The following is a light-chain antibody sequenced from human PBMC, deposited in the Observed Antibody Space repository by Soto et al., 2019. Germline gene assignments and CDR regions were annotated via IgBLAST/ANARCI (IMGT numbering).Light chain of an antibody. J-gene: IGKJ1*01. CDR1: QSVSSSY. Sequence: EIVLTQSPGTLSFSPGERATLSCRASQSVSSSYLAWYQQKPCQAPRLLIYGASSRATGIPDRFSGSGSGTDFTLTISRLEPEDFAVYYCQQYGSSLTWTFGQGTKV. CDR2: GAS. V-gene: IGKV3-20*01. CDR3: QQYGSSLTWT.